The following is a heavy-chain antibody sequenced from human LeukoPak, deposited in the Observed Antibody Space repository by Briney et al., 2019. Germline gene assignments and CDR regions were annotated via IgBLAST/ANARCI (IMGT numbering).Heavy chain of an antibody. CDR2: INPNSGGT. V-gene: IGHV1-2*02. D-gene: IGHD3-10*01. CDR1: GYTFTSYG. Sequence: ASVKVSCKASGYTFTSYGISWVRQAPGQGLEWMGWINPNSGGTNYAQKFQGRVTMTRDTSISTAYMELSRLRSDDTAVYYCATLGITMVRGVITRDNIKYNWFDPWGQGTLVTVSS. CDR3: ATLGITMVRGVITRDNIKYNWFDP. J-gene: IGHJ5*02.